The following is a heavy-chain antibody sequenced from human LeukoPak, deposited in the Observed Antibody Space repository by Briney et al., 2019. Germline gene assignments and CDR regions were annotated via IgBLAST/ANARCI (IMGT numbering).Heavy chain of an antibody. J-gene: IGHJ3*02. V-gene: IGHV3-53*01. CDR3: AREGIVGATSVGAFDI. CDR1: GFTVSSNY. D-gene: IGHD1-26*01. Sequence: GGSLRLSCAASGFTVSSNYMSWVRQAPGKGLEWVSVIYSGGSTYYADSVKGRFTISRDNSKNTLYLQMNSLRAEDTAVYYCAREGIVGATSVGAFDIWGQGTMVTVSS. CDR2: IYSGGST.